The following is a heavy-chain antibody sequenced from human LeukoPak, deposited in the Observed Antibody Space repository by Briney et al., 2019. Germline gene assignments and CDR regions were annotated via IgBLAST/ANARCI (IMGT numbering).Heavy chain of an antibody. V-gene: IGHV3-23*01. Sequence: GGSLRLSCTASGFTFSGYAMNWVRQAPGKGLEWVSTISNSGGSTFYADSVEGRFTISRDNSKNTLYLQMNSLRAEDTAVFHCAKARGSAIYTWYFDYWGQGTLVTVSS. CDR3: AKARGSAIYTWYFDY. J-gene: IGHJ4*02. CDR2: ISNSGGST. D-gene: IGHD3-10*01. CDR1: GFTFSGYA.